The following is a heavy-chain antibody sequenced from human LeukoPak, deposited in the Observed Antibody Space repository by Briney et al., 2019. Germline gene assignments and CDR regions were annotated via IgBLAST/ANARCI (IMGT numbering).Heavy chain of an antibody. CDR2: INHSGSA. CDR3: ASMYYYDSSGYPV. Sequence: SETLTLTCAVYGGSFSGYYWSWIRQPPGKGLEWIGEINHSGSANYNPSLKSRVTISVDTSKNQFSLKLSSVTAADTAVYYCASMYYYDSSGYPVWGQGTLVTVSS. D-gene: IGHD3-22*01. CDR1: GGSFSGYY. V-gene: IGHV4-34*01. J-gene: IGHJ4*02.